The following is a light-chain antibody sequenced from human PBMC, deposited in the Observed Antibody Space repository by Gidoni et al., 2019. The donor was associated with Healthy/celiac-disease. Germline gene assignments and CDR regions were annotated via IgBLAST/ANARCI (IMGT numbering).Light chain of an antibody. V-gene: IGLV4-60*03. CDR2: LEGSGSY. Sequence: QPVLTQSSSASASLGSSVKLTCTLSSGPSSYIIAWHQQQPGKAPRYLMKLEGSGSYNEGCGVPDRFSGSSSGADRYRTISNHQSEDEADYYWETWDSNTQVFGGGTKLTVL. J-gene: IGLJ3*02. CDR1: SGPSSYI. CDR3: ETWDSNTQV.